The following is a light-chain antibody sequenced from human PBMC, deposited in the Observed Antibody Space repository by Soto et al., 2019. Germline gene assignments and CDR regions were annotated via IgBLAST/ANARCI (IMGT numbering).Light chain of an antibody. CDR3: QQRSN. Sequence: IVLTQSPATLSLSPVEIATLSCRASQSVSSYLAWYQQKPGQAPRLLIYDASNRATGIPARFSGSGSGTDFTLTISSLEPEDFAVYYCQQRSNFGQGTRLEIK. J-gene: IGKJ5*01. CDR2: DAS. V-gene: IGKV3-11*01. CDR1: QSVSSY.